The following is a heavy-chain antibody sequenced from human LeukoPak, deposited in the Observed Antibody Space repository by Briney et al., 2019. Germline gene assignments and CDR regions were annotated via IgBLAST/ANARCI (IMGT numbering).Heavy chain of an antibody. CDR2: IWYDGTNK. CDR3: AGRPRGTEYSSSPYYYYYMDV. J-gene: IGHJ6*03. CDR1: GFTFSSYG. D-gene: IGHD6-6*01. V-gene: IGHV3-33*01. Sequence: GGSLRLSCAASGFTFSSYGMHWVRQAPGKGLEWVAVIWYDGTNKNYADSVKGRFTISRDNSKDTLYLQMNSLRAEDTAVYYCAGRPRGTEYSSSPYYYYYMDVWGKGTTVTVSS.